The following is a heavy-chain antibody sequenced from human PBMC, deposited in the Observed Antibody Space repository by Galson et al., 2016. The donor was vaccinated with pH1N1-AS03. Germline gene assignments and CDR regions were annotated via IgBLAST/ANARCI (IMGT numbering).Heavy chain of an antibody. V-gene: IGHV1-18*01. D-gene: IGHD2-15*01. CDR2: ISAYSGNT. CDR3: SRDLRSDFCNSFVAGVQFGRY. CDR1: GYTFTNFG. Sequence: SVKVSCKASGYTFTNFGINWVRQAPGQGLEWLGWISAYSGNTDYSQTLQGRVPMTTDPSTSTAYMELTGLTSADTAIYYCSRDLRSDFCNSFVAGVQFGRYWGQGTLVIVSS. J-gene: IGHJ4*02.